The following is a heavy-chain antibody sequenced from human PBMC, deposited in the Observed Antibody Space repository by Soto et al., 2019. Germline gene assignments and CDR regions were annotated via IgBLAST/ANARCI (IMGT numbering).Heavy chain of an antibody. CDR1: GGSFSSYT. V-gene: IGHV1-69*08. J-gene: IGHJ4*02. Sequence: QVQLVQSGGEVKMPGSSVKVSCKASGGSFSSYTFTWVRQAPGQGLEWMGKIIPLLSITNYAEEFQGRVTMTADNSTSTAYMELSRLTFEDTAIYYCARDHYYNSGTYYIDSWGQGSLVTVSS. D-gene: IGHD3-10*01. CDR2: IIPLLSIT. CDR3: ARDHYYNSGTYYIDS.